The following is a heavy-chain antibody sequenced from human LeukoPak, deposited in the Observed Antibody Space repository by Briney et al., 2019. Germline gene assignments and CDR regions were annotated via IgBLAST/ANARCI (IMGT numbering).Heavy chain of an antibody. J-gene: IGHJ6*03. CDR2: IYYSGST. Sequence: SETLSLTCTVSGGSISSGDYYWSWIRQPPGKGLEWIGYIYYSGSTYYNPSLKSRVTISADKSKNQVSLKLTSVTAADTAVYYCARLSVIVGSTLEYYYYYMDVWGQGTTVTVSS. CDR1: GGSISSGDYY. CDR3: ARLSVIVGSTLEYYYYYMDV. D-gene: IGHD1-26*01. V-gene: IGHV4-30-4*01.